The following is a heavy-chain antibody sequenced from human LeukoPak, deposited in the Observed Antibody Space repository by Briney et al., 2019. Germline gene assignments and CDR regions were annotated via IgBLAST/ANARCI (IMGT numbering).Heavy chain of an antibody. J-gene: IGHJ3*01. V-gene: IGHV5-51*01. CDR2: IYPGDSDT. D-gene: IGHD4-11*01. Sequence: GDSLKISCSASGYKFPNQWLAWVRQMPGKGLEWVGNIYPGDSDTRYNPSFQGHVTISADKSTSTAYLQWSRLQASDTAMYYCARRSVADTTGYGLDLWGQGTLVTVSS. CDR3: ARRSVADTTGYGLDL. CDR1: GYKFPNQW.